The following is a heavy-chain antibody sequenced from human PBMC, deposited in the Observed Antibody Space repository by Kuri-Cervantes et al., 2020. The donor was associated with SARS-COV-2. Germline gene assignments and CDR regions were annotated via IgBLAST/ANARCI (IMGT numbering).Heavy chain of an antibody. V-gene: IGHV1-69*13. CDR1: GGTFSSYA. CDR3: ATPYGSVVYYGIPYYYAMDV. Sequence: SVKVSCKASGGTFSSYAISWVRQAPGQGLEWMGGIIPIFGTANYAQKFQGRVTITADESTSTAYMEQSSLRSEDTAVYYCATPYGSVVYYGIPYYYAMDVWGQGTTVTVSS. CDR2: IIPIFGTA. D-gene: IGHD3-10*01. J-gene: IGHJ6*02.